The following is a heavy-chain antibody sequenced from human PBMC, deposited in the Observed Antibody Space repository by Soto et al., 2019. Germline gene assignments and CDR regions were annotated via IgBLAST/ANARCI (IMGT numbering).Heavy chain of an antibody. CDR3: AKGWRSSSGLDFDY. J-gene: IGHJ4*02. Sequence: EVQLLESGGGLVQPGGSLRLSCAASGFTFSSYAMNWVRQAPGKGLEWVSTNSGSGGDTYYADSVKGRFSISRDNSKYTLSLQMDSLRAEDTAVYYCAKGWRSSSGLDFDYWGQGTLVTVSS. D-gene: IGHD6-6*01. CDR2: NSGSGGDT. CDR1: GFTFSSYA. V-gene: IGHV3-23*01.